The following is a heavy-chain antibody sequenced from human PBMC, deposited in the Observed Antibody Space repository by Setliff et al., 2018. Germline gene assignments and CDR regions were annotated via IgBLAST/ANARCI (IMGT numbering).Heavy chain of an antibody. D-gene: IGHD3-10*01. V-gene: IGHV4-59*01. J-gene: IGHJ4*02. CDR3: AKGRGEMDS. CDR2: IYYSGST. Sequence: PSETQSLTCSVSGDSMSFSYWSWIRQPPGKGLEWIGYIYYSGSTDSHPSLKSRVSISIDTSKNQFSLNVRSVTAADTAIYYCAKGRGEMDSWGQGILVTVSS. CDR1: GDSMSFSY.